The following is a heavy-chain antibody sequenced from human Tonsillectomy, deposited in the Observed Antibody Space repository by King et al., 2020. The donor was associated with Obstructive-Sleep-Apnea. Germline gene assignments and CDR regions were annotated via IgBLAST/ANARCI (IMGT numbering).Heavy chain of an antibody. V-gene: IGHV3-66*01. CDR2: IYSGGST. Sequence: VQLVESGGGLVQPGGSLRLSCASSTFTVSSNYMSWVRQAPGKGLEWVSIIYSGGSTYYADSVKGRFTISRDNSKNTVYLQMTSLRAEDTAVYYCASPMIADSRKIYFDYWGQGTLVTVSS. CDR1: TFTVSSNY. CDR3: ASPMIADSRKIYFDY. J-gene: IGHJ4*02. D-gene: IGHD3-22*01.